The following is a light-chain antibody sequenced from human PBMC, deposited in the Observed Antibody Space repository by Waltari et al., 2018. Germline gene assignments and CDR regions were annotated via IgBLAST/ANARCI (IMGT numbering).Light chain of an antibody. CDR2: GAS. V-gene: IGKV3-20*01. Sequence: EIVLTQSPSTLSLSPGERATLSCRASQSVGGTLAWYQQKPGQAPRLLIYGASSMATGIPDRFSGSGSGTVFSLSISRLEPEDSAVYYCQHYLRLPVTFGQGTKVEIK. J-gene: IGKJ1*01. CDR1: QSVGGT. CDR3: QHYLRLPVT.